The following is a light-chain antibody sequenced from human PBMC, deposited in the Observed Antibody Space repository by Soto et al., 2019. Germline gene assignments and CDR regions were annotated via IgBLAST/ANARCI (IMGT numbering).Light chain of an antibody. V-gene: IGKV1-5*03. CDR3: QQYYSYSFT. CDR1: QSISSC. CDR2: KAS. Sequence: DIQMTQSPSTLSASVGDRVTITCRASQSISSCLAWYQQKPGKAPKLLIYKASSLEGGVPSRFSGSGSGTDLALTISSLQPDDFQTYYCQQYYSYSFTFGGATKVDIK. J-gene: IGKJ4*01.